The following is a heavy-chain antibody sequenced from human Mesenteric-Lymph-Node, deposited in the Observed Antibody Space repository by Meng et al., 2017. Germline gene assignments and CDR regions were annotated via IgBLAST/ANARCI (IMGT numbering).Heavy chain of an antibody. CDR2: IYHSGSN. J-gene: IGHJ4*02. V-gene: IGHV4-39*01. CDR3: ARRRGGSGRDC. Sequence: LRLQESGPGLVEPSEPSSLTRTVSGGSISSNGYYWDWVRQPPGKGLEWIGAIYHSGSNSYNPSLQSRVTMFVDTSKNQFSLMLTSVTATDTAVYYCARRRGGSGRDCWGQGTLVTVSS. CDR1: GGSISSNGYY. D-gene: IGHD3-10*01.